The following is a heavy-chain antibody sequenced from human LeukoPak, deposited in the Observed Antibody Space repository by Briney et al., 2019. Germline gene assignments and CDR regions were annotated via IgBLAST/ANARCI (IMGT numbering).Heavy chain of an antibody. D-gene: IGHD5-24*01. V-gene: IGHV1-46*01. Sequence: GASVKVSCKASGYTFTSYYIHWVRQAPGQGLEWMGIINPSGGSTSYAQKFQGRLTMTRDTPTSTVCMEVSSLRSEDTAVYYCARGGWLQLKDYWGQGTLVTVSS. CDR2: INPSGGST. CDR1: GYTFTSYY. J-gene: IGHJ4*02. CDR3: ARGGWLQLKDY.